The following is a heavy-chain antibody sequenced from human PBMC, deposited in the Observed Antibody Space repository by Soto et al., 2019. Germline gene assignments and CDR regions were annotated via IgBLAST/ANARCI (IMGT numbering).Heavy chain of an antibody. CDR1: GFTFSSYA. CDR2: ISGSGGST. Sequence: PGGSLRLSCAASGFTFSSYAMSWVRQAPGKGLEWVSAISGSGGSTYYADSVKGRFTISRGNSKNTLYLQMNSLRAEDTAVYYCAKDTEATMIVVVNYFDYWGQGTLVTVSS. CDR3: AKDTEATMIVVVNYFDY. D-gene: IGHD3-22*01. V-gene: IGHV3-23*01. J-gene: IGHJ4*02.